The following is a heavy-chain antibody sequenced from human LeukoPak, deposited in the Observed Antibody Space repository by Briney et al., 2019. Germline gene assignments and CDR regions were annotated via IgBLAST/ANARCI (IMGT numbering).Heavy chain of an antibody. D-gene: IGHD5-24*01. J-gene: IGHJ3*02. V-gene: IGHV4-59*05. CDR1: GGSISSYY. Sequence: SETLSLTCTVSGGSISSYYWNWIRQPPGKGLEWIGSIYYSGSTYYNPSLKSRVTISVDTSKNQFSLKLSSVTAADTAVYYCARYGAGDGRAFDIWGQGTMVTVSS. CDR3: ARYGAGDGRAFDI. CDR2: IYYSGST.